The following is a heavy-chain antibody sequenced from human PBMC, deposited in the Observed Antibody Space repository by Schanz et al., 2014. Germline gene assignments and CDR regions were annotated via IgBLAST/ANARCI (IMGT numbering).Heavy chain of an antibody. D-gene: IGHD3-16*01. V-gene: IGHV1-8*01. CDR1: GYIFGSHG. Sequence: QVQLVQSGGEVRKPGASVKVSCKASGYIFGSHGMTWVRQATGQGLEWMGWMNPTTGNRGYAQNFQGRVTMTRNTSITTAYLELSSLRSGDTAVYYCTKGRTFGRWGQGTLVTVSS. CDR3: TKGRTFGR. J-gene: IGHJ4*02. CDR2: MNPTTGNR.